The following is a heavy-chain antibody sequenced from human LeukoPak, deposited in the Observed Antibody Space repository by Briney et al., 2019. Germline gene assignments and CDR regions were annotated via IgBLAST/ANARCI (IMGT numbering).Heavy chain of an antibody. CDR3: ARVREGSGYTNEFDY. Sequence: ASVKVSCKASGYTFTSYDINWVRQATGQGLEWMGWINPNSGGTNYAQKFQGRVTMTRDTSISTAYMELSRLRSDDTAVCYCARVREGSGYTNEFDYWGQGTLVTVSS. J-gene: IGHJ4*02. CDR2: INPNSGGT. D-gene: IGHD3-22*01. CDR1: GYTFTSYD. V-gene: IGHV1-2*02.